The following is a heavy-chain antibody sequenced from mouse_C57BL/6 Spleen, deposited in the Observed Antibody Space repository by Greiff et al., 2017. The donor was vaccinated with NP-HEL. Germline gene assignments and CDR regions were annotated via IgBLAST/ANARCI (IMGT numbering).Heavy chain of an antibody. V-gene: IGHV1-26*01. D-gene: IGHD2-3*01. Sequence: EVQLQQSGPELVKPGASVKISCKASGYTFTDYYMNWVKQSHGKSLEWIGDINPNNGGTSYNQKFKDKATLTVDKSSSTAYMQLSSLTSEDSAVYYCARDGPEAYWGQGTLVTVSA. CDR1: GYTFTDYY. CDR3: ARDGPEAY. J-gene: IGHJ3*01. CDR2: INPNNGGT.